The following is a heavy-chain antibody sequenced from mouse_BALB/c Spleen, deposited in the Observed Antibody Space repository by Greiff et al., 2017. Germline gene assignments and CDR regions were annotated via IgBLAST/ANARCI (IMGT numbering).Heavy chain of an antibody. J-gene: IGHJ3*01. Sequence: VQLQQSGPELVKPGASVKISCKASGYSFTGYYMHWVKQSHVKSLEWIGRINPYNGATSYNQNFKDKASLTVDKSSSTAYMELHSLTSEDSAVYYCARSTRITTWFAYWGQGTLVTVSA. V-gene: IGHV1-31*01. D-gene: IGHD2-4*01. CDR3: ARSTRITTWFAY. CDR1: GYSFTGYY. CDR2: INPYNGAT.